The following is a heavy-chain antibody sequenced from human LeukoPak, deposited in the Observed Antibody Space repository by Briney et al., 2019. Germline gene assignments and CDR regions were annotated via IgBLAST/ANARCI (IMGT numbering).Heavy chain of an antibody. CDR1: GISFSTYA. V-gene: IGHV3-48*04. D-gene: IGHD3-3*01. J-gene: IGHJ4*02. CDR3: ARDFWSGYYTED. CDR2: ISGSSSGSTSIT. Sequence: GGSLRLSCEFSGISFSTYAINWIRQAPGKGLEWISYISGSSSGSTSITQYADSVRGRFTISRDNAKNSLHLQMDSLSAEDTAVYYCARDFWSGYYTEDWGQGALVIVSS.